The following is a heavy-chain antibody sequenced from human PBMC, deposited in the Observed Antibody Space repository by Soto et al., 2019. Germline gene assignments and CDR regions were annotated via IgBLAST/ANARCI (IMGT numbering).Heavy chain of an antibody. CDR3: AKAVSVRGVMPS. Sequence: AGSLRLSCAASGHSLSSYAMSWVRQAPGTGLEWVSAISGSGGSKYYADPVKGRFTISRDNSKNTPYLQMNSLRAEDTAVYYCAKAVSVRGVMPSWRQGTLVTVS. V-gene: IGHV3-23*01. CDR2: ISGSGGSK. J-gene: IGHJ5*02. D-gene: IGHD3-10*01. CDR1: GHSLSSYA.